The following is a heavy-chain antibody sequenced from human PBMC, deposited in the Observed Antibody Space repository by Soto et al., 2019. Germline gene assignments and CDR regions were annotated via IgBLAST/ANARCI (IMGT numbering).Heavy chain of an antibody. Sequence: SVKVSCKASGGTFSSYTVSWLRQIPGQGLEWMGGIIPDFGTTNYAQRFQGRVSITADESPNTAFMELTTLTAEDTAVYYCARVRGRVPAAITGTTGGPFDYWGQGTLVTVSS. J-gene: IGHJ4*02. CDR2: IIPDFGTT. D-gene: IGHD2-2*02. CDR3: ARVRGRVPAAITGTTGGPFDY. CDR1: GGTFSSYT. V-gene: IGHV1-69*13.